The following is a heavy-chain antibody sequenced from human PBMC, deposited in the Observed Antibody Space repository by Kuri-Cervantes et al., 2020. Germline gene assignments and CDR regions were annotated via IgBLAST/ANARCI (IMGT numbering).Heavy chain of an antibody. D-gene: IGHD2-8*02. CDR1: GFTFSSYW. Sequence: GGSLRLSCAASGFTFSSYWMSWVRQAPGKGLEGVANIKQDGSEKYYVDSVKGRFTISRDNSKNTLYLQMNSLRAEDTAVYYCAREGPYWARYYYYGMDVWGQGTTVTVSS. CDR3: AREGPYWARYYYYGMDV. CDR2: IKQDGSEK. J-gene: IGHJ6*02. V-gene: IGHV3-7*03.